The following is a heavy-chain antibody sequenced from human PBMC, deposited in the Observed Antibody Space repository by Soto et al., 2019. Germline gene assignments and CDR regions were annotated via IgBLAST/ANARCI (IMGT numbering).Heavy chain of an antibody. CDR2: MNPNSGNT. CDR1: GYTFTSYD. CDR3: ARERTRGFDP. J-gene: IGHJ5*02. Sequence: QVQLVQSGAEVKKPGASVKVSCKASGYTFTSYDINWVRQATGQGLEWMGWMNPNSGNTAYAKKFLGRVTMTRNTSITPASMELSSLRSEDTAVYYCARERTRGFDPWGQGTLVTVSS. V-gene: IGHV1-8*01.